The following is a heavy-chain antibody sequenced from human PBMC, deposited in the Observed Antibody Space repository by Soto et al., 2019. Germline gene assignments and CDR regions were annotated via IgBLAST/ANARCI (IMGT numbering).Heavy chain of an antibody. Sequence: EVQLLDSGGGLVQPGGSLRLSCEDSGFTFSDYAMNWVRQAPGKGLEWVLGISGGGDNTYYADSVKGRFTISRDNSKNTVFLQINSLRAEDTAAYYCAQERLARGFDYWGQGTLVTVSS. CDR3: AQERLARGFDY. V-gene: IGHV3-23*01. J-gene: IGHJ4*02. CDR2: ISGGGDNT. CDR1: GFTFSDYA.